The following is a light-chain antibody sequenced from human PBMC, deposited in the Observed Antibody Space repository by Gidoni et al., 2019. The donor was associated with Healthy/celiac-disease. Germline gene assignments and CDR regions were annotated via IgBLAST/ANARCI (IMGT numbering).Light chain of an antibody. J-gene: IGKJ2*01. CDR2: GAS. Sequence: EIVLTKSPATLSLSPGERATLSCRASQSVSSSYLAWYQQKPGQAPRLLIYGASSRATGIPDRFSCSGSGTDFTLTISRLEPEDFAVYYCQQYGSSPRTFGQGTKLEIK. CDR1: QSVSSSY. CDR3: QQYGSSPRT. V-gene: IGKV3-20*01.